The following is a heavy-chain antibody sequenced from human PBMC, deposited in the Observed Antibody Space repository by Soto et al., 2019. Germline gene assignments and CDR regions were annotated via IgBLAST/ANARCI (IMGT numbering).Heavy chain of an antibody. CDR3: AKRLGSSGGFDI. J-gene: IGHJ3*02. CDR1: GFTFSSYG. Sequence: EVQLLESGGGLVQPGGSLRLYCEASGFTFSSYGMSWVRQAPGKGLEWVSAISGSGGSTYYADSVKGRFTISRDNSKNTLYLQMNSLRAEDTAVYYCAKRLGSSGGFDIWGQGTMVTVSS. V-gene: IGHV3-23*01. CDR2: ISGSGGST. D-gene: IGHD6-6*01.